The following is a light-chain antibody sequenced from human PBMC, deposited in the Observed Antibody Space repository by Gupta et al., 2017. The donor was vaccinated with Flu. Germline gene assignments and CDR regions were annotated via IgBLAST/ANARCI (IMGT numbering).Light chain of an antibody. J-gene: IGLJ1*01. CDR1: SSDVGGSNN. CDR2: EVS. Sequence: ITISCTGTSSDVGGSNNVSWYQQHPGKAPRLMIYEVSNRPSGVSNRFSGSKSGNTASLTISGLQAEDEADFYCSSYTSSSSLYVFGTGTKVT. V-gene: IGLV2-14*01. CDR3: SSYTSSSSLYV.